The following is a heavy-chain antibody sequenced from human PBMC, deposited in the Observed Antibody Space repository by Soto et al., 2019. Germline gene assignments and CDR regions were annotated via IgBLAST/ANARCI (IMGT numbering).Heavy chain of an antibody. V-gene: IGHV3-30*18. CDR1: GFTFSGHG. CDR3: AKDREGYCSGGKCHSPTFDY. Sequence: QVQLVESGGGVVQPGGSLRLSCAASGFTFSGHGMHWVRQAPGKGLEWVALISYDGSYTYYADSVKGRFTISRDNSKNTLYLQMNSLRTEDTTVYYCAKDREGYCSGGKCHSPTFDYWGQGTLVTVSS. J-gene: IGHJ4*02. CDR2: ISYDGSYT. D-gene: IGHD2-15*01.